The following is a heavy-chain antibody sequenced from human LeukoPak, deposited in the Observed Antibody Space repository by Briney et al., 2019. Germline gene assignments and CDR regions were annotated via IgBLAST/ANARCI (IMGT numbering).Heavy chain of an antibody. Sequence: GGSLRLSCAASGFTFSSYAMHWVRQAPGKGLEWVAVIALDANREYHADSVKGRFTISRDNSKNTLYLQMNSLRAEVTAVYYCARDFSGASRIDYWGQGTLVTVSS. V-gene: IGHV3-30-3*01. D-gene: IGHD4/OR15-4a*01. J-gene: IGHJ4*02. CDR2: IALDANRE. CDR1: GFTFSSYA. CDR3: ARDFSGASRIDY.